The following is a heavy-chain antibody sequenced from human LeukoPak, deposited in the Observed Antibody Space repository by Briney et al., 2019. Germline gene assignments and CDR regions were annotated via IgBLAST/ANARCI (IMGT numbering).Heavy chain of an antibody. Sequence: SETLSLTCAVYGGSFSGYHWSWIRQPPGKGLEWIGEINHSGSTNYNPSLKSRVTISVDTSKNQFSLKLSSVTAADTAVYYCARSRWLASYYYYGMDVWGQGTTVTVSS. CDR3: ARSRWLASYYYYGMDV. D-gene: IGHD6-19*01. J-gene: IGHJ6*02. CDR2: INHSGST. CDR1: GGSFSGYH. V-gene: IGHV4-34*01.